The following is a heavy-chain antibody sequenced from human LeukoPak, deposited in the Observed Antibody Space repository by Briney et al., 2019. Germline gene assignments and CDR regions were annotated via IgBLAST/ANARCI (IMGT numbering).Heavy chain of an antibody. Sequence: PGGSLRLSCAASGFTFSSYSMNWVRQAPGKGLEWVSSISSSSSYIDYADSVKGRFTISRDNAKNSLYLQMNSLRAEDTAVYYCARGIVGQSDWFDPWGQGTLVTVSS. J-gene: IGHJ5*02. CDR3: ARGIVGQSDWFDP. CDR1: GFTFSSYS. D-gene: IGHD1-26*01. CDR2: ISSSSSYI. V-gene: IGHV3-21*01.